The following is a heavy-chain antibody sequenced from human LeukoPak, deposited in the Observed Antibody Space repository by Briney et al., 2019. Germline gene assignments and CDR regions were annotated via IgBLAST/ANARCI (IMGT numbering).Heavy chain of an antibody. D-gene: IGHD6-19*01. V-gene: IGHV3-30-3*01. Sequence: PGGSLRLSCAASGFTFSSYAMHWVRQAPGKGLEWVAVISYDGSNKYYADSVKGRFTISRDNSKNTLYLQMNSLRAEDTAVYYCAREVASGWYRYGMDVWGQGTTVTVSS. CDR1: GFTFSSYA. CDR2: ISYDGSNK. CDR3: AREVASGWYRYGMDV. J-gene: IGHJ6*02.